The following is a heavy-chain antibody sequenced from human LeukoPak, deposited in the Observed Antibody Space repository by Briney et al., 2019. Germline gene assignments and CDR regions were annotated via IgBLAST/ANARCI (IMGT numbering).Heavy chain of an antibody. Sequence: GGSLRLSCAASGFTVSSNYMSWVRQAPGKGLEWASVIYSGGSTYYADSVKGRFTISRDNSKNTLYLQMNSLRAEDTAVYYCASGIAVAQARYYGMDVWGQGTTVTVS. D-gene: IGHD6-19*01. V-gene: IGHV3-53*01. CDR3: ASGIAVAQARYYGMDV. CDR1: GFTVSSNY. CDR2: IYSGGST. J-gene: IGHJ6*02.